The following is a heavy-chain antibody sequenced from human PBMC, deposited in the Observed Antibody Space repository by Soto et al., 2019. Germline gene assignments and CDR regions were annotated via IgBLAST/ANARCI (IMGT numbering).Heavy chain of an antibody. J-gene: IGHJ6*02. CDR1: GFTFSVYA. CDR2: VTANGGST. CDR3: ASLGVGEWANYYYYYGMDV. Sequence: EVQLLESGGGFVQPGGSLRLSCAATGFTFSVYAMTWVRQAPGKGLEWVSAVTANGGSTYSADSVKGRFTISRDNSKNPLFLQMNSLRAEDTAVYYCASLGVGEWANYYYYYGMDVLGQGTPVTVSS. D-gene: IGHD1-26*01. V-gene: IGHV3-23*01.